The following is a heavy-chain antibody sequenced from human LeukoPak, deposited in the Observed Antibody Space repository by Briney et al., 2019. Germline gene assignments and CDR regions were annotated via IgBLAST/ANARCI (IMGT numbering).Heavy chain of an antibody. Sequence: PGGSLRLSCAASGFTFSSYSMNWVRQAPGKGLEWVSSISSSSSYIYYADSVKGRFTISRDNAKNSLYLQMNSLRAEDTAVYYCARERARRGEVSVDCWGQGTLVTVSS. CDR3: ARERARRGEVSVDC. CDR1: GFTFSSYS. D-gene: IGHD3-10*01. J-gene: IGHJ4*02. V-gene: IGHV3-21*01. CDR2: ISSSSSYI.